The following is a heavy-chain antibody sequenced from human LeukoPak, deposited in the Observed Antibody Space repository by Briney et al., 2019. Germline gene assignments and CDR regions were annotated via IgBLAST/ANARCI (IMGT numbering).Heavy chain of an antibody. J-gene: IGHJ4*02. CDR1: GFTFSSYA. CDR2: ISGSGGST. CDR3: AKIPTDSSDSYFDY. D-gene: IGHD6-19*01. Sequence: GGPLRLSCAASGFTFSSYAMSWVRQAPGKGLEWVSAISGSGGSTYYADSVKGRFTISRDNSKNTLYLQMNSLRAEDTAVYYCAKIPTDSSDSYFDYWGQGTLVTVSS. V-gene: IGHV3-23*01.